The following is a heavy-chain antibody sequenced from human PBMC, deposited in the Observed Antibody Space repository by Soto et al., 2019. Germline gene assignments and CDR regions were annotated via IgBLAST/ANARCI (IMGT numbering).Heavy chain of an antibody. Sequence: ASVKVSCKASGYTFTSYGISWVRQAPGQGLEGMGWISAYNGNTNYAQKLQGRVTMTTDTSTSTAYMELRSLRADDTAVYYCARDPRRLGGWSSGDYYYYGMDVWGQGTTVTVSS. CDR3: ARDPRRLGGWSSGDYYYYGMDV. V-gene: IGHV1-18*01. J-gene: IGHJ6*02. CDR2: ISAYNGNT. D-gene: IGHD6-19*01. CDR1: GYTFTSYG.